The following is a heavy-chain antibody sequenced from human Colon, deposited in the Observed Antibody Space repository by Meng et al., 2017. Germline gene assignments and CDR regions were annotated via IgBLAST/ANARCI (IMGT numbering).Heavy chain of an antibody. J-gene: IGHJ4*02. CDR3: ARDESEDFDSSGYYSKD. CDR1: GDPFTISS. V-gene: IGHV1-69*08. D-gene: IGHD3-22*01. CDR2: IIPVLNRP. Sequence: VQWVPSGGEVKKPRSPVQVSCKVSGDPFTISSFNWVRQAPGQGLEWMGRIIPVLNRPNYAQRFRGRVTITADKSTTTAYMELSSLRSEDTAVYYCARDESEDFDSSGYYSKDWGQGTLVTVSS.